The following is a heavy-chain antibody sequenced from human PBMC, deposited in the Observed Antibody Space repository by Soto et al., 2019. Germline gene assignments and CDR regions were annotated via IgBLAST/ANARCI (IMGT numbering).Heavy chain of an antibody. CDR2: IYHSGST. J-gene: IGHJ5*02. Sequence: QLQLQESGSGLVKPSQTLSLTCAVSGGSISSGGYSWSWIRQPPGKGLEWIGYIYHSGSTYYNPSLKSRVTISVDRSKNQFSLKLSSVTAADTAVYYCARGTGYYDFWSGYRINWFDPWGQGTLVTVSS. CDR3: ARGTGYYDFWSGYRINWFDP. CDR1: GGSISSGGYS. D-gene: IGHD3-3*01. V-gene: IGHV4-30-2*01.